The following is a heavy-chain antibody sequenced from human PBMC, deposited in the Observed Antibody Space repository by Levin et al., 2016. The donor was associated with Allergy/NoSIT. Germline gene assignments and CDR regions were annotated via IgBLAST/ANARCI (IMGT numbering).Heavy chain of an antibody. J-gene: IGHJ5*02. Sequence: RQAPGKGLEWIGEINHSGSTNYNPSLKSRVTISVDTSKNQFSLKLSSVTAADTAVYYCARGLRIHGSGSVWFDPWGQGTLVTVSS. CDR3: ARGLRIHGSGSVWFDP. CDR2: INHSGST. D-gene: IGHD3-10*01. V-gene: IGHV4-34*01.